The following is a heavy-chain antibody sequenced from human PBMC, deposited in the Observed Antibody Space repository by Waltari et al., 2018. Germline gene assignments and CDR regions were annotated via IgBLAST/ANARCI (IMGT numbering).Heavy chain of an antibody. J-gene: IGHJ4*02. CDR3: TTLARGESGDY. V-gene: IGHV3-7*01. CDR2: INPDGSQK. CDR1: GFTFHTYW. Sequence: EVQLVESGGSLVQPGGSLRLSCAASGFTFHTYWMNWIRQAPGKGLEWVANINPDGSQKFYVDSVKGRFTVSRDNAQNSLYLQMNNLRAEDTAVYYCTTLARGESGDYWGQGTLVTVSS. D-gene: IGHD3-10*01.